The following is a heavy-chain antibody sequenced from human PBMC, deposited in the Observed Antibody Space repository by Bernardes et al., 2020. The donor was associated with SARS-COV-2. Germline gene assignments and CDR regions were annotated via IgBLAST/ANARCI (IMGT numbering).Heavy chain of an antibody. D-gene: IGHD2-2*02. Sequence: SLCLSCAASAFSFSDDWMSWVRQAPGPGLALVGRIKSNTDGGTTDYASPVKGRFTISRDDSENTLYLQMNSLKIEDTAVYYCTTGERYTDYWGQGTLVTVSA. V-gene: IGHV3-15*01. CDR3: TTGERYTDY. CDR1: AFSFSDDW. CDR2: IKSNTDGGTT. J-gene: IGHJ4*02.